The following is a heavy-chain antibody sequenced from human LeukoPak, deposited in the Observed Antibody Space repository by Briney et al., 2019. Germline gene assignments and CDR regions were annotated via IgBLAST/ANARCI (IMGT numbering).Heavy chain of an antibody. V-gene: IGHV4-34*01. Sequence: SETLSLTCAVYGGSFSGYYWSWIRQPPGKGLEWIGEINHSGSTNYNPSLKSRVTISVDTSKNQFSLKLSSVTAADTAVYYCARGRSVRGGPLAVPAAIIWFDPWGQGTLVTVSP. J-gene: IGHJ5*02. D-gene: IGHD2-2*01. CDR1: GGSFSGYY. CDR2: INHSGST. CDR3: ARGRSVRGGPLAVPAAIIWFDP.